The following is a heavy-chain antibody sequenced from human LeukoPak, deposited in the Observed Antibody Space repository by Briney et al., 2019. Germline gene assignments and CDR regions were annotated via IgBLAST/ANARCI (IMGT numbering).Heavy chain of an antibody. CDR2: IYFSGST. D-gene: IGHD6-13*01. J-gene: IGHJ4*02. Sequence: SQSLSLTCTVSGVSISGHYWTSVREPPRRGLEWIGYIYFSGSTSSNPSLKSRVTMSLDTSKNQFSPKLSSVTAADTAVYYCARTTGYSSSWHDYWGQGILVTISS. CDR1: GVSISGHY. V-gene: IGHV4-59*11. CDR3: ARTTGYSSSWHDY.